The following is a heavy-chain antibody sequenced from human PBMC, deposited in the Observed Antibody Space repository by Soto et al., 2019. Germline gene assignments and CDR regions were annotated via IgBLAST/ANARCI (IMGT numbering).Heavy chain of an antibody. CDR2: IDYSGST. CDR1: GGSISSGGYY. J-gene: IGHJ5*02. CDR3: SRSGFGAASWFDP. V-gene: IGHV4-31*03. Sequence: SETLSLTCTVSGGSISSGGYYWTWIRQHPGKGLEWIGYIDYSGSTYYNPSLKSRVTISVDTSKNQFSLKLSSVTAADTAVYYCSRSGFGAASWFDPWGQGSLVIVSS. D-gene: IGHD3-10*01.